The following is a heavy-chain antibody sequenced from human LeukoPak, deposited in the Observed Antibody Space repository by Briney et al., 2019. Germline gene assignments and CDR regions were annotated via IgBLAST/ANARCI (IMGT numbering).Heavy chain of an antibody. V-gene: IGHV3-21*01. CDR1: GFIFSSYS. J-gene: IGHJ6*02. Sequence: GGSLRLSCAASGFIFSSYSMSWVRQAPGKGLEWVSSISSSSSYIYYADSVKGRFTISRDNAKNSLYLQMNSLRAEDTAVYYCAREDYCTNGVCYYGDYYYYGMDVWGQGTTVTVSS. D-gene: IGHD2-8*01. CDR2: ISSSSSYI. CDR3: AREDYCTNGVCYYGDYYYYGMDV.